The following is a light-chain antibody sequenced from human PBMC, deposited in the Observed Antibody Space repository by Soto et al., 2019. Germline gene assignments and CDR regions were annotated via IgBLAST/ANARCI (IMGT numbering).Light chain of an antibody. J-gene: IGLJ1*01. CDR2: EVS. V-gene: IGLV2-14*03. Sequence: QSVLTQPASVFGSPGQSITISCTGTSSDVGGYNFVSWYQQHPGKAPKLMIYEVSNRPSGVSNRFSGSKSGNTASLTTSGLQPEDEADYYCSSYTTSSTVVFGTGTRSPS. CDR1: SSDVGGYNF. CDR3: SSYTTSSTVV.